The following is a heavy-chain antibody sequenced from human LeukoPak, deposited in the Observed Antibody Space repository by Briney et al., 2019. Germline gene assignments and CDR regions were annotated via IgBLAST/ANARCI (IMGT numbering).Heavy chain of an antibody. V-gene: IGHV4-4*02. CDR2: IYHSGST. CDR1: GVSISSSNW. D-gene: IGHD6-19*01. J-gene: IGHJ4*02. CDR3: ARWLARHYYFDY. Sequence: SETLSLTCAVSGVSISSSNWWSWVRQPPGKGLAWIGEIYHSGSTNYSPSLKSRVTISVDKSKNQFSLKLSSVTAADTAVYYCARWLARHYYFDYWGQGTLVTVSS.